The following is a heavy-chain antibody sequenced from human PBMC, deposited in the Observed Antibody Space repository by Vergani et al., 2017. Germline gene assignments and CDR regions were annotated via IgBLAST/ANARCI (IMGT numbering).Heavy chain of an antibody. CDR1: GGTFSSYA. D-gene: IGHD3-22*01. Sequence: QVQLVQSGAEVKKPGSSVKVSCKASGGTFSSYAISWVRQAPGHGLEWMGRIIPILGTANYAQKFQGRVTITADESTSTAYMELSSLRSEDTAVYYCATETYYYDSSGYDPDYWGQGTLVTVSS. CDR2: IIPILGTA. J-gene: IGHJ4*02. CDR3: ATETYYYDSSGYDPDY. V-gene: IGHV1-69*11.